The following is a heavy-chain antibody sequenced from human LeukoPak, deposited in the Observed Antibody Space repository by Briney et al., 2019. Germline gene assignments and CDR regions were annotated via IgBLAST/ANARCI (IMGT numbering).Heavy chain of an antibody. CDR1: GGSFSGYY. CDR3: ARGARDIVVVPAAKPWFDP. J-gene: IGHJ5*02. V-gene: IGHV4-34*01. CDR2: INHSGST. D-gene: IGHD2-2*01. Sequence: SETLSLTCAVYGGSFSGYYWSWIRQPPGKGLGWIGEINHSGSTNYNPSLKSRVTISVDTSKNQFSLKLSSVTAADTAVYYCARGARDIVVVPAAKPWFDPWGQGTLVTVSS.